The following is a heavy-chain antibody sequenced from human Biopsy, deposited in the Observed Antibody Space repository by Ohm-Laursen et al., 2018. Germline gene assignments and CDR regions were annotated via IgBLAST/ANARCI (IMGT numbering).Heavy chain of an antibody. Sequence: SLRLSCAAPGFTVSTTYMSWVRQAPGKGLEWVSIIYLDGNTYYTDSVKGRFTISRDNSKNALYLQMNSLRPADTAKYYCVRGRAYWGQGTPVTVSS. J-gene: IGHJ4*02. CDR3: VRGRAY. CDR1: GFTVSTTY. CDR2: IYLDGNT. V-gene: IGHV3-53*01.